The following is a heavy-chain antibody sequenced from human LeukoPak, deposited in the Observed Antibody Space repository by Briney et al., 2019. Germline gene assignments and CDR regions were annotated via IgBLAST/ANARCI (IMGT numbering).Heavy chain of an antibody. J-gene: IGHJ4*02. CDR2: ISGSGGST. CDR3: ARYGFYYFDY. CDR1: GFTFSSYA. V-gene: IGHV3-23*01. Sequence: GSLRLSCAASGFTFSSYAMSWVRQAPGKGLEWVSAISGSGGSTHYADSVKGRFTISRDNSKNTLYLQMNSLRAEDTAVYYCARYGFYYFDYWGQGTLVTVSS. D-gene: IGHD4-17*01.